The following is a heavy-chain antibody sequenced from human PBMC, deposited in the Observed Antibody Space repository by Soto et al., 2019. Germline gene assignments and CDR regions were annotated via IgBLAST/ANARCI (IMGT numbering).Heavy chain of an antibody. D-gene: IGHD3-10*01. V-gene: IGHV4-34*01. J-gene: IGHJ6*02. CDR2: INHSGST. CDR1: GGSFSGYY. Sequence: PSETLSLTCAVYGGSFSGYYWSWIRQPPGKGLEWIGEINHSGSTNYNPSIKSRVTISVDTSKNQFSLKLSSVTAADTAVYYCAREARLRYGSGSYSSGMDVWGQGTTVTVSS. CDR3: AREARLRYGSGSYSSGMDV.